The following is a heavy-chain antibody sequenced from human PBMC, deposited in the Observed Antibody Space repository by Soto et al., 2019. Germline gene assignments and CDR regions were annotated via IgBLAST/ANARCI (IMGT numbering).Heavy chain of an antibody. Sequence: QGQLVQSGAEVKKTGASVKVSCKASGYTFSTYDINWVRQATGQGLEWMGWMNPNNGNTGYAQKCQGRVTMIRNTAINTAYLALSGVKYEDTAVYYCAREKEQSGPIYCDYWGQVTLVAVSS. D-gene: IGHD6-19*01. CDR2: MNPNNGNT. CDR3: AREKEQSGPIYCDY. J-gene: IGHJ4*02. V-gene: IGHV1-8*01. CDR1: GYTFSTYD.